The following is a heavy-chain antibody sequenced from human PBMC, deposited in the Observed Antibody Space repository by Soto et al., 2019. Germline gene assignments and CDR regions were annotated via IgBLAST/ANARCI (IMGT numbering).Heavy chain of an antibody. CDR2: IIPILGIA. V-gene: IGHV1-69*02. CDR3: ATGEFGYSIDY. Sequence: QVQLVQSGAEVKKPGSSVKVSCKASGGTFSSYTISWVRQAPGQGLEWMGRIIPILGIANYAQKFQGRVTITEYKSTGTAYMELSSLRSEDKAVYYCATGEFGYSIDYWGQGTLVTVSS. CDR1: GGTFSSYT. D-gene: IGHD3-16*01. J-gene: IGHJ4*02.